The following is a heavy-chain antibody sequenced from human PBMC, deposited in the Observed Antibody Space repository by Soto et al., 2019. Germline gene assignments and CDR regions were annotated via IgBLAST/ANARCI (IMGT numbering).Heavy chain of an antibody. Sequence: SETLSLTCTVSGGSISSSSYYWGWIRQPPGKGLEWIGSIYYSGSTYYNPSLKSRVTISVDTSKNQFSLKLSSVTAADTAVYYCARRINGYSSGWYWFDPWGQGTLVTVSS. CDR3: ARRINGYSSGWYWFDP. J-gene: IGHJ5*02. CDR1: GGSISSSSYY. D-gene: IGHD6-19*01. V-gene: IGHV4-39*01. CDR2: IYYSGST.